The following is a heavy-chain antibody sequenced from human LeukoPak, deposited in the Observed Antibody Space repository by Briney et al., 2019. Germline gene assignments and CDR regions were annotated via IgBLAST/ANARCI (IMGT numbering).Heavy chain of an antibody. CDR1: GFTFSSYA. V-gene: IGHV3-30-3*01. CDR2: ISYDGSNK. J-gene: IGHJ5*02. Sequence: GGSLRLSCAASGFTFSSYAMHWVRQAPGKGLEWVAVISYDGSNKYYADSVKGRFTISRDNAKNSLYLQMNSLRAEDMALYYCAKGNLGAWEQWLPTDWFDPWGQGTLVTVSS. D-gene: IGHD6-19*01. CDR3: AKGNLGAWEQWLPTDWFDP.